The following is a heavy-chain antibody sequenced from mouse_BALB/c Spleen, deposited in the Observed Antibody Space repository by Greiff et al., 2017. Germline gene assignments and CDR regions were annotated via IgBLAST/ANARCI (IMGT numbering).Heavy chain of an antibody. CDR2: IRLKSNNYAT. J-gene: IGHJ4*01. CDR3: TSTTVVAYYAMDY. CDR1: GLTFSNYW. D-gene: IGHD1-1*01. V-gene: IGHV6-6*02. Sequence: DVKLQESGGGLVQPGGSMKLSCVASGLTFSNYWMNWVRQSPEKGLEWVAEIRLKSNNYATHYAESVKGRFTISRDDSKSSVYLQMNNLRAEDTGIYYCTSTTVVAYYAMDYWGQGTSVTVSS.